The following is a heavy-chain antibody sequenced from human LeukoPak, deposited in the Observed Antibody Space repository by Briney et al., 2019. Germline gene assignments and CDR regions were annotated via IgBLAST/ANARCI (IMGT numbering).Heavy chain of an antibody. V-gene: IGHV4-39*01. CDR1: GXSISSSSYF. Sequence: SETLSLTCAVSGXSISSSSYFWGWIRQPPGMGLEWIGSIYNSGTTYYNPSLKSRVTISVDTSKNQFSLKLSSVTAADTAVYYCARHADSSGYYFFDYWGQGTLATVSS. J-gene: IGHJ4*02. D-gene: IGHD3-22*01. CDR3: ARHADSSGYYFFDY. CDR2: IYNSGTT.